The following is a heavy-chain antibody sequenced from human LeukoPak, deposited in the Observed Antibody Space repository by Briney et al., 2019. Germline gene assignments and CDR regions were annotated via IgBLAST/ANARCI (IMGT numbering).Heavy chain of an antibody. CDR2: IRYDGSNK. J-gene: IGHJ4*02. CDR3: AKGTYYDILTGYSYLSY. V-gene: IGHV3-30*02. CDR1: GFTFSSYG. Sequence: GGSLRLSCAASGFTFSSYGMHWVRQAPGKGLEWVAFIRYDGSNKYYADSVKGRFTISRDNSKNTLYLQMNSLRAEDTAVYYCAKGTYYDILTGYSYLSYWGQGTLVTVSS. D-gene: IGHD3-9*01.